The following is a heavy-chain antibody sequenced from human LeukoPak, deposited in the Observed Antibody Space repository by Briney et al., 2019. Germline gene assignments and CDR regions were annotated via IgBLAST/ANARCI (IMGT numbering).Heavy chain of an antibody. Sequence: GGSLRLSCAASGFTFSSYWMHWVRQTTGKGLVWVSRINGAGSSIGYADSVKGRVTISRDNAKNTLYLQMNNLRAEDTAVYYCARGGDYKNDYWGQGTLVTVSS. J-gene: IGHJ4*02. CDR1: GFTFSSYW. V-gene: IGHV3-74*01. CDR2: INGAGSSI. D-gene: IGHD4-17*01. CDR3: ARGGDYKNDY.